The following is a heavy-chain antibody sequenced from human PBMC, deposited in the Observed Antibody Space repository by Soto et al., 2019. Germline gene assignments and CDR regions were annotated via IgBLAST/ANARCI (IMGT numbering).Heavy chain of an antibody. CDR2: ISAYNGNT. CDR1: GYTFTSYG. Sequence: QVQLVQSGAEVKKPGASVKVSCKASGYTFTSYGISWVRQAPGQGLEWMGWISAYNGNTNYAQKLQGRVTMTTDTSTSTAYIELRSLRSDDTAVYYCARDPGPYCSSTSCYFASEFDPWGQGTLVTVSS. V-gene: IGHV1-18*01. D-gene: IGHD2-2*01. CDR3: ARDPGPYCSSTSCYFASEFDP. J-gene: IGHJ5*02.